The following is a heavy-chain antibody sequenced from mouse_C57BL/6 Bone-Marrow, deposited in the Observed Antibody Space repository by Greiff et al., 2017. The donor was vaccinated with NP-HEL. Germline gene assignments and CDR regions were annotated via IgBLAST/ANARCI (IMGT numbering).Heavy chain of an antibody. V-gene: IGHV5-16*01. J-gene: IGHJ1*03. CDR3: ARDLGSSYPYWYFDV. CDR1: GFTFSDYY. Sequence: EVKLLESEGGLVQPGSSMKLSCTASGFTFSDYYMAWVRQVPEKGLEWVANINYDGSSTYYLDSLKSRFIISRDNAKNILYLQMSSLKSEDTATYYCARDLGSSYPYWYFDVWGTGTTVTVSS. D-gene: IGHD1-1*01. CDR2: INYDGSST.